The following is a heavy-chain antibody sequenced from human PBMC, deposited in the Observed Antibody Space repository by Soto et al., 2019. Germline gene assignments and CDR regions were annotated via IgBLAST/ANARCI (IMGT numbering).Heavy chain of an antibody. Sequence: PGGSLRLSCAASGFTFDDYAMHWVRQAPGKGLEWVSGISWNSGSIGYADSVKGRFTISRDNAKNSLYLQMNSLKTEDTAVYYCTRWQGSYSDYWGQGTLVTVSS. V-gene: IGHV3-9*01. CDR2: ISWNSGSI. D-gene: IGHD3-10*01. CDR3: TRWQGSYSDY. CDR1: GFTFDDYA. J-gene: IGHJ4*02.